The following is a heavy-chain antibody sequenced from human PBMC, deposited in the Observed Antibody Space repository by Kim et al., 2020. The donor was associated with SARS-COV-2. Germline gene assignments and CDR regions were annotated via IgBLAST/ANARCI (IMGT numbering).Heavy chain of an antibody. CDR1: GASISSDDCY. CDR3: ARSGFDGGTSIDY. V-gene: IGHV4-30-4*01. CDR2: MYYSGAT. J-gene: IGHJ4*02. D-gene: IGHD2-15*01. Sequence: SETLSLTCSVSGASISSDDCYWSWIRQPPGKGLEWIGNMYYSGATYYNSSLENRITISADRANNQFYLRVRSVTAADTAVYYWARSGFDGGTSIDYWGQG.